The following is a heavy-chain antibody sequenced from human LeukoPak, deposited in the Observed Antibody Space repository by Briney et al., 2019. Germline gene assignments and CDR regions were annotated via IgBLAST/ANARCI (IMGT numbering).Heavy chain of an antibody. J-gene: IGHJ5*02. Sequence: GGSPRLSCAASGFTFSSYTINWVRQPPGKGLEWVSSISRSNSYIYYADSVKGRFTISRDNAKNSLYLQMNSLRAEDTAVYYCAKDLGICSGGSSYFNWFDPWGQGTLVTVSS. CDR2: ISRSNSYI. CDR1: GFTFSSYT. V-gene: IGHV3-21*04. CDR3: AKDLGICSGGSSYFNWFDP. D-gene: IGHD2-15*01.